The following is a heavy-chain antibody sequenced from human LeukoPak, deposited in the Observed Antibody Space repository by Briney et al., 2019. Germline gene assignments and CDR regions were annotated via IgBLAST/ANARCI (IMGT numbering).Heavy chain of an antibody. V-gene: IGHV3-53*01. CDR1: GFTVSSNY. D-gene: IGHD2-15*01. Sequence: GGSLRLSCAASGFTVSSNYMSWVRQAPGKGLECVSVIYSGGSTYYADSVKGRFTISRDNSKNTLYLQMNSLRAEDTAVYYCAREISSPYPPYYYGMDVWGQGTTVTVSS. CDR2: IYSGGST. J-gene: IGHJ6*02. CDR3: AREISSPYPPYYYGMDV.